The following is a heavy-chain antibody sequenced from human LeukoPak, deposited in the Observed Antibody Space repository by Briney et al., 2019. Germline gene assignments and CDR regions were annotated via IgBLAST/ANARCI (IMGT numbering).Heavy chain of an antibody. J-gene: IGHJ3*02. CDR2: ISYDGSNK. CDR1: GFTFSSYG. D-gene: IGHD5-12*01. CDR3: AKVKWLRFRIDAFDI. Sequence: GRSLRLSCAASGFTFSSYGMHWVRQAPGKGLEWVAVISYDGSNKYYADSVKGRFTISRDNSKNTLYLQMNSLRAEDTAVYYCAKVKWLRFRIDAFDIWGQGTMVTVSS. V-gene: IGHV3-30*18.